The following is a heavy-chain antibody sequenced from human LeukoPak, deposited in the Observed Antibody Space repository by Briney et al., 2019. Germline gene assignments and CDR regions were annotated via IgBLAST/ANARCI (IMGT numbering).Heavy chain of an antibody. Sequence: ASVKVSCKASGYTFTGYYMHWVRQAPGQGLEWMGWINPNSGGTNYAQKFQGRVTMTRDTSISTAHMELSRLRSDDTAVYYCARDKRYYYDSKSSTDAFDIWGQGTMVTVSS. CDR1: GYTFTGYY. CDR2: INPNSGGT. D-gene: IGHD3-22*01. J-gene: IGHJ3*02. CDR3: ARDKRYYYDSKSSTDAFDI. V-gene: IGHV1-2*02.